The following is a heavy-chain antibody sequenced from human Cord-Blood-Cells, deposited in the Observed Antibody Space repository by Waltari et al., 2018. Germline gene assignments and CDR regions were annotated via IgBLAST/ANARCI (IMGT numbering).Heavy chain of an antibody. D-gene: IGHD3-3*01. V-gene: IGHV3-23*04. CDR2: ISVSGGST. CDR3: AKEAGYDFWSGYSPDAFDI. J-gene: IGHJ3*02. CDR1: GFTFSSYA. Sequence: EVQLVESGGGLVQPGGSLRLSCAASGFTFSSYAMSWVRQAPGKGLEWVSAISVSGGSTYYADSVKGRFTISRDNSKNTLYLQMNSLRAEDTAVYYCAKEAGYDFWSGYSPDAFDIWGQGTMVTVSS.